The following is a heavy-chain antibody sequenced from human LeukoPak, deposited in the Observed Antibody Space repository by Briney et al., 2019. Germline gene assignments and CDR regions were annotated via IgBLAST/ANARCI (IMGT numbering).Heavy chain of an antibody. J-gene: IGHJ4*02. CDR2: IYHSGST. CDR1: GGSISSSNW. CDR3: ARVFSGPPDY. Sequence: SETLSLTCAVSGGSISSSNWWSWVRQPPGKGLEWIGEIYHSGSTNYNPSLKSRVTISVDTSKNQFSLKLSSVTAADTAVYYCARVFSGPPDYWGQGTLVTVSS. D-gene: IGHD3-10*01. V-gene: IGHV4-4*02.